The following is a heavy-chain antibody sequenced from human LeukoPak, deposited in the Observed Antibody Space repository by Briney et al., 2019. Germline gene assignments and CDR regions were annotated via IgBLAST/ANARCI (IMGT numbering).Heavy chain of an antibody. V-gene: IGHV3-21*01. D-gene: IGHD1-26*01. CDR1: GFTFSSYS. CDR3: ARDLRGGAFDI. J-gene: IGHJ3*02. CDR2: ISSSSSYI. Sequence: GGSLRLSCAASGFTFSSYSMNWVRQAPGKGLEWVSSISSSSSYIYYADSVKGRFTISRDNAKSSLYLQMNSLRAEDTAVYYCARDLRGGAFDIWGQGTMVTVSS.